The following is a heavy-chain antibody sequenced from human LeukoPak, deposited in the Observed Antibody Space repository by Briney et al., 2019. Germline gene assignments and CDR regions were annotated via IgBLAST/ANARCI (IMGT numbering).Heavy chain of an antibody. CDR3: ARLWTTGWFDP. D-gene: IGHD3/OR15-3a*01. CDR1: GGSISSYY. J-gene: IGHJ5*02. Sequence: SETLSLTCTVSGGSISSYYWSWIRQPPGKGLEWIGYIYTSGSTNYSPSLKSRVTISVDTSKNQFSLKLSSVTAADTAVYYCARLWTTGWFDPWGQGTLVTVSS. CDR2: IYTSGST. V-gene: IGHV4-4*09.